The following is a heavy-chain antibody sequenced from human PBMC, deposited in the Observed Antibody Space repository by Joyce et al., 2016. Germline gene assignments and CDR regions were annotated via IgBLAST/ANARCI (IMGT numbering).Heavy chain of an antibody. V-gene: IGHV3-7*01. CDR3: AREARMQLTYYYFGLDV. CDR1: GFMFSSYW. Sequence: EVQLVESGGRLVQPGGSLRLSCAASGFMFSSYWMIWVRQARGKGMEWVDNIKQDGSEKNYVDSVKGRFTISRDNAKKSLYLQMNSLRAEDTAVYYCAREARMQLTYYYFGLDVWGQGTTVVVSS. D-gene: IGHD5-18*01. J-gene: IGHJ6*02. CDR2: IKQDGSEK.